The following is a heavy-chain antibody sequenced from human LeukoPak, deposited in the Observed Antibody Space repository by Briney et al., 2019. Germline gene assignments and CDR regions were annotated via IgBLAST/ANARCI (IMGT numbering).Heavy chain of an antibody. J-gene: IGHJ6*02. V-gene: IGHV4-59*01. Sequence: SETLSLTCTVSGGSITTYYWTWIRPPPGKGLEWIGYIDYRGSTKYHLSLKRRVTISGDTSKNQVSLKVKPVITADSAVYYCARAQLNLLVDFGMDVWGQGTRV. CDR3: ARAQLNLLVDFGMDV. D-gene: IGHD1-1*01. CDR1: GGSITTYY. CDR2: IDYRGST.